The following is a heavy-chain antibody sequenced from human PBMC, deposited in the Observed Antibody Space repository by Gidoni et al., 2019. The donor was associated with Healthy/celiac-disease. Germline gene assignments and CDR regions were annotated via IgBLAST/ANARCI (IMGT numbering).Heavy chain of an antibody. CDR1: GFTFSDYY. Sequence: QVQLVTSGGGLVKPGGSLRLSCAASGFTFSDYYMSWIREAPGKGLGWVSYISISGSTIYYADSVKGRFTISRDNAKNSLYLQMNSLRAEDTAVYYCARVGLGGYSYGSGAVDYWGQGTLVTVSS. CDR2: ISISGSTI. D-gene: IGHD5-18*01. CDR3: ARVGLGGYSYGSGAVDY. J-gene: IGHJ4*02. V-gene: IGHV3-11*01.